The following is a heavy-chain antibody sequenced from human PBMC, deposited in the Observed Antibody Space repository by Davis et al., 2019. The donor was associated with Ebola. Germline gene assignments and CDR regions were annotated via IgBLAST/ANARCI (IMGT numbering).Heavy chain of an antibody. D-gene: IGHD3-10*01. Sequence: GESLKISCAASGFTFSSYSMNWVRQAPGKGLEWVSYISSSSSTIYYADSVKGRFTISRDNAKNSLYLQMNSLRAEDTAVYYCARAIGRGSDYWGQGTLVTVSS. CDR2: ISSSSSTI. CDR1: GFTFSSYS. V-gene: IGHV3-48*04. J-gene: IGHJ4*02. CDR3: ARAIGRGSDY.